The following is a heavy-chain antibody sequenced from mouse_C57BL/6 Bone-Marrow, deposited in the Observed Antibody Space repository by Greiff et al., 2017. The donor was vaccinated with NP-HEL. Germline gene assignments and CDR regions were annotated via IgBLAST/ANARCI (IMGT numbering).Heavy chain of an antibody. CDR1: GFNIKDDY. V-gene: IGHV14-4*01. CDR3: LSIYYYAMDK. D-gene: IGHD6-1*01. J-gene: IGHJ4*01. CDR2: IDPENGDT. Sequence: EVQLQQSGAELVRPGASVKLSCTASGFNIKDDYMHWVKQRPEQGLEWIGWIDPENGDTEYAAKFQGKATITADTSSNTAYLQLSSLTSEDTAVYYCLSIYYYAMDKWGQGTSVTVSS.